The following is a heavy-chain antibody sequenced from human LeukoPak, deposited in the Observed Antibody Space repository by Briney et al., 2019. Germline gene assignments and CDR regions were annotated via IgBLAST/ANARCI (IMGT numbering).Heavy chain of an antibody. D-gene: IGHD3-22*01. CDR3: ARDTGHNDSSGYPDDY. Sequence: GASVKVSCKASGYTFATYGISWVRQAPGQGLEWMGWISAYNGNTNYAQKFQGRVTMTTDTSTSTNYMELRSMRSGDTAVYYCARDTGHNDSSGYPDDYWGQGTLVTVSS. CDR1: GYTFATYG. J-gene: IGHJ4*02. V-gene: IGHV1-18*01. CDR2: ISAYNGNT.